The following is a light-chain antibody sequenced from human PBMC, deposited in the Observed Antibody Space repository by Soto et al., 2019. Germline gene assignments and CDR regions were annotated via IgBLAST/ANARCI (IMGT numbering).Light chain of an antibody. J-gene: IGKJ1*01. CDR3: QQLNSYPWT. V-gene: IGKV1-9*01. CDR1: QGISSY. Sequence: IQLTQSPSSLSASVGDRITITCRASQGISSYLAWYQQKPGKAPKLLIYAASTLQSGVPSRFSGSGSGTDFTLTISSLQPEDFATDYCQQLNSYPWTFGLGTKVEIK. CDR2: AAS.